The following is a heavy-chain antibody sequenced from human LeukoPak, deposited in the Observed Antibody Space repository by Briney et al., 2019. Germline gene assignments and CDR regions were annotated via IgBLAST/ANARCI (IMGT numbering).Heavy chain of an antibody. CDR1: GFTFSSYW. Sequence: PGGSLRLSCAASGFTFSSYWMHWVRQAPGKGLVWVSRINSDGSSTSYADSVKGRFTISRDNAENTLYLQMNSLRAEDTAVYYCASSGLLWFGELSYFDYWGQGTLVTVSS. D-gene: IGHD3-10*01. J-gene: IGHJ4*02. CDR2: INSDGSST. V-gene: IGHV3-74*01. CDR3: ASSGLLWFGELSYFDY.